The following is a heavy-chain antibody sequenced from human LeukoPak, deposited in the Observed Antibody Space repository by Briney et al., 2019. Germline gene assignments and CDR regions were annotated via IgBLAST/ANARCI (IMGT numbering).Heavy chain of an antibody. CDR3: ARDQGSYTDYEVDY. V-gene: IGHV3-21*01. D-gene: IGHD5-12*01. Sequence: GGSLRLSCVTSGFSFNRYSMNWVRQAPGKGLEWVSFISSSGTFIYYDDSVKGRFIITRDNAKKSLFLQLNSLRPEDTGVYYCARDQGSYTDYEVDYWGQGTLVTVSS. CDR1: GFSFNRYS. J-gene: IGHJ4*02. CDR2: ISSSGTFI.